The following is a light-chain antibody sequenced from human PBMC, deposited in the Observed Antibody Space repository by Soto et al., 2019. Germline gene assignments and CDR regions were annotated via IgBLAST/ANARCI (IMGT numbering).Light chain of an antibody. CDR2: DVS. J-gene: IGLJ1*01. V-gene: IGLV2-14*03. CDR1: SSDVGGYNY. CDR3: SSYTTSNTRQIV. Sequence: QSALTQPASVSGSPGQSITISCTGTSSDVGGYNYVSWYQHHPGKAPKLMIYDVSNRPSGVSNRFSGSKSGNTASLTISGLQPDDEADYYCSSYTTSNTRQIVSGTGIKVTVL.